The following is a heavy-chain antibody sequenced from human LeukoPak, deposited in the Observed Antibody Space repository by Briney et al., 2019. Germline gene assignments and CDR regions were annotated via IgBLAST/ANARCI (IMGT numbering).Heavy chain of an antibody. CDR2: IYYSGST. CDR3: ARSPSIAAPEDFDY. J-gene: IGHJ4*02. V-gene: IGHV4-59*01. CDR1: GGSISSYY. Sequence: SETLSLTCTVSGGSISSYYWSWIRQPPGKGLEWIGYIYYSGSTNYNPSLKSRLTISVDTSKNQFSLKLSSVTAADTAVYYCARSPSIAAPEDFDYWGQGTLVTVSS. D-gene: IGHD6-6*01.